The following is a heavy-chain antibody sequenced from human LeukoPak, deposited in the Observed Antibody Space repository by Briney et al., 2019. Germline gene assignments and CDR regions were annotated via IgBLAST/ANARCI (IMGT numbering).Heavy chain of an antibody. CDR1: GFTFSSYA. CDR2: ISGSGGST. J-gene: IGHJ4*02. Sequence: GRSLRLSCAASGFTFSSYAMSWVRQAPGKGLEWVSAISGSGGSTYYADSVKGRFTISRDNSKNTLYLQMNSLRAEDTAVYYCAKTHSMTLSAPSGYSNYWGQGTLVTVSS. D-gene: IGHD3-3*01. V-gene: IGHV3-23*01. CDR3: AKTHSMTLSAPSGYSNY.